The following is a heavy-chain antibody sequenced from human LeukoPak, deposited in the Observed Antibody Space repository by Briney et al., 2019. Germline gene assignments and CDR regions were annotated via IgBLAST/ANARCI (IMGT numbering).Heavy chain of an antibody. V-gene: IGHV3-74*01. D-gene: IGHD6-13*01. J-gene: IGHJ3*02. CDR2: LRNDDGST. CDR1: GFTFTSYW. Sequence: PGGSLRLSCAVSGFTFTSYWMHWVRQVPGKRLVWVARLRNDDGSTNYADSVKGRFTISRDSAKNTLYLQMITLRDEDTAMYYCARGRAGGPDVFDMWGQGTMVTVSS. CDR3: ARGRAGGPDVFDM.